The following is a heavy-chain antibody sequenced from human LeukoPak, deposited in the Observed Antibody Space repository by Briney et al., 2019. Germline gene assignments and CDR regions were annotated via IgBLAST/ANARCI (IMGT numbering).Heavy chain of an antibody. Sequence: GGSLRLSCAASGFTFSSFWMSWVRQAPGKGLEWVSAISGSGGSTYYADSVKGRFTISRDNSKNTLYLQMNSLRAEDTAVYYCAKGSSWYWFDPWGQGTLVTVSS. CDR2: ISGSGGST. CDR1: GFTFSSFW. D-gene: IGHD6-13*01. J-gene: IGHJ5*02. CDR3: AKGSSWYWFDP. V-gene: IGHV3-23*01.